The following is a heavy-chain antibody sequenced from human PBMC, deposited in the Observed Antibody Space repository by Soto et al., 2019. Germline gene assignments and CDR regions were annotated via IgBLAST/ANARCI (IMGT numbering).Heavy chain of an antibody. Sequence: SETLSLTCTVSGGSMSNYYWSWIRQPPGKGLEWIGFIFYTGSNTYSPSLKSRVTISLDTSKNQFSLRLSSVTAADTAVYYCARRDGSSWYGIDYWGQGTLVTVSS. CDR1: GGSMSNYY. CDR2: IFYTGSN. J-gene: IGHJ4*02. V-gene: IGHV4-59*08. CDR3: ARRDGSSWYGIDY. D-gene: IGHD6-13*01.